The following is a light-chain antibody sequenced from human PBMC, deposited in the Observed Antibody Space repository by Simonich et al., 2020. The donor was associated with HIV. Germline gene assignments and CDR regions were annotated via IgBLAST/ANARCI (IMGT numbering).Light chain of an antibody. J-gene: IGKJ3*01. V-gene: IGKV3-20*01. CDR3: QQYGSSPFT. CDR1: QHIAGN. CDR2: GAS. Sequence: EIVMTQSPATLSVSPGERATLSCRASQHIAGNFAWYQQKPGQAPRLLIYGASSRATGIPDRFSGSGSGTDFTLTITRLAPEDFAMYYCQQYGSSPFTFGPGTKVEIK.